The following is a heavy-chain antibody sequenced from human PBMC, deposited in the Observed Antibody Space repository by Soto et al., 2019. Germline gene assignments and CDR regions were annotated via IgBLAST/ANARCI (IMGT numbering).Heavy chain of an antibody. CDR3: ARDRRDGYYVDY. D-gene: IGHD3-22*01. CDR2: ISNSVST. CDR1: GGSINGGDHY. Sequence: QVQLRESGPGLVKPSETLSLTCIVSGGSINGGDHYWSWIRQPPGKGLEWIGYISNSVSTNYNPALRSRVTMSPDTSKNQFSLNLSSVTAADAAVYYCARDRRDGYYVDYWGQGTLVTVSS. V-gene: IGHV4-61*08. J-gene: IGHJ4*02.